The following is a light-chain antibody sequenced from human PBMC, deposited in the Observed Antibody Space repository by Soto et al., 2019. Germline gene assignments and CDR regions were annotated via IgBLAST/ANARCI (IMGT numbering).Light chain of an antibody. Sequence: NFMLTQPHSVSESPGKTVTISCTGSSGSIATNYVQWYQQRPGSAPTTVIYEDTQRPSGVPERFSGSIDSSSNSASLTISGLKTEDEAHYYCQSYDGSNPDVVFGGGTKLTVL. CDR1: SGSIATNY. CDR3: QSYDGSNPDVV. CDR2: EDT. J-gene: IGLJ2*01. V-gene: IGLV6-57*02.